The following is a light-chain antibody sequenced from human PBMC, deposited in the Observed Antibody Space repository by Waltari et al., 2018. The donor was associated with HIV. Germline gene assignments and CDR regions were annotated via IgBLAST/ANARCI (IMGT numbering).Light chain of an antibody. Sequence: QSALTQPASVSGSPGQSITISCTGTSSDVGLYNYVSWYQQHPGKAPKLMIYEVSNRPSRVSNRFSGSKSGNTASLTISGLQAEDEADYYCSSYTGSSTLYVFGTGTKVTVL. CDR3: SSYTGSSTLYV. CDR2: EVS. CDR1: SSDVGLYNY. J-gene: IGLJ1*01. V-gene: IGLV2-14*01.